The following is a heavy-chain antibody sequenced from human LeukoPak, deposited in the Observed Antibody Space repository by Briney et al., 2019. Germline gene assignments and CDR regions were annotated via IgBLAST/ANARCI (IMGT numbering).Heavy chain of an antibody. D-gene: IGHD5-24*01. J-gene: IGHJ3*02. CDR2: IYTSGST. Sequence: SENLSLTCTVSAGSISSYYWSWLRQPAGKGLEWIGRIYTSGSTNYNPSLKSRVTMSVDTSKNQFSLKLSSVSAADTAVYSCARGETKLDAFDIWGQGTLVTVSS. CDR1: AGSISSYY. CDR3: ARGETKLDAFDI. V-gene: IGHV4-4*07.